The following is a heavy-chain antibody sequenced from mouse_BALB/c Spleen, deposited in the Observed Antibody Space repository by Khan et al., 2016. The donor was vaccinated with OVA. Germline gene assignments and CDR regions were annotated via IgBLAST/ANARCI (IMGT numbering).Heavy chain of an antibody. CDR2: ISPGSGDT. Sequence: QVQLQQSGAELARPGASVKLSCKASGYTFTDYYINWVKQRTGQGLEWIGEISPGSGDTYYNEKFKGKATLTADKSSSTAYSQLNSLTSEASAVYFGERRNYFGYTFAYWGQGTLVTVSA. CDR1: GYTFTDYY. CDR3: ERRNYFGYTFAY. D-gene: IGHD1-2*01. J-gene: IGHJ3*01. V-gene: IGHV1-77*01.